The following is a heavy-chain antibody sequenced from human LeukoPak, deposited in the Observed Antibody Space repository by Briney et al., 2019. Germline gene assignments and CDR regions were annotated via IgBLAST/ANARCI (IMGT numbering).Heavy chain of an antibody. CDR3: AKGRGWEASYYYYYMDV. CDR1: GFTFSTFA. Sequence: SGGSLRLSCAASGFTFSTFAMIWVRQAPGKGLEWVAFIRYDGSNKYYTDSVKGRFTISRDNSKNTLYLQMNSLRAEDTAVYYCAKGRGWEASYYYYYMDVWGKGTTVTISS. V-gene: IGHV3-30*02. D-gene: IGHD1-26*01. J-gene: IGHJ6*03. CDR2: IRYDGSNK.